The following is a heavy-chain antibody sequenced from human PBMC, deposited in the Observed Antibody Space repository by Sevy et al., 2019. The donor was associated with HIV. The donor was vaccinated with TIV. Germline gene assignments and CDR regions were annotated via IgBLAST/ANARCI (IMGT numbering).Heavy chain of an antibody. CDR2: ISTSGSTI. V-gene: IGHV3-11*04. Sequence: GGSLRLSCAPSGFLFKDYYMGWIRQAPGKGLEWVSYISTSGSTIFSADSVRGRFTISRDNTKNSLYLQMNSLRVEDTAVYYCARVLVYWDAALDEYYFDYWGQGTLVTVSS. J-gene: IGHJ4*02. CDR1: GFLFKDYY. CDR3: ARVLVYWDAALDEYYFDY. D-gene: IGHD1-26*01.